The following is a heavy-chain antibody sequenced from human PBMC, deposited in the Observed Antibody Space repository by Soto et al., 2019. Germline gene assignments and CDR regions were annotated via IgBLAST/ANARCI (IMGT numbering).Heavy chain of an antibody. J-gene: IGHJ6*03. V-gene: IGHV6-1*01. CDR3: ARDHIVVVPAATYYYYYMDV. D-gene: IGHD2-2*01. Sequence: PSQTLSLTCAISGDSVSSNSAAWNWIRQSPSRGLEWMGSIYYRSKWYNDYAVSVKSRITINPDTSKNQFSLQLNSVTPEDTAVYYCARDHIVVVPAATYYYYYMDVWGKGTTVTVSS. CDR2: IYYRSKWYN. CDR1: GDSVSSNSAA.